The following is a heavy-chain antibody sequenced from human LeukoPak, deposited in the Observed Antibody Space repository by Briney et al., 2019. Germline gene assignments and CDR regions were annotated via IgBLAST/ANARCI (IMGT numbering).Heavy chain of an antibody. CDR3: ARVGGDGAFDI. D-gene: IGHD1-26*01. V-gene: IGHV3-64*02. CDR2: ISNNGGST. CDR1: GFTFSSYA. Sequence: GSLRLSCAASGFTFSSYAMHWVRQAPGKGPEYVSAISNNGGSTYYADSVKGRFTISRDNSKNTLYLQMGSLRPEDMAVYYCARVGGDGAFDIWGQGTMVTVSS. J-gene: IGHJ3*02.